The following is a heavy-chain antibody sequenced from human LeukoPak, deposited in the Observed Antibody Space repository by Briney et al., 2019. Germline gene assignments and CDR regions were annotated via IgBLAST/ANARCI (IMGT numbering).Heavy chain of an antibody. Sequence: GGSLRLSCAASGLTVSSNYMSWVRQAPGKGLEWVSVVYSGGSTYYADSVKGRFTISRDNSKNTLYLQMNSLRAEDTAVYYCARGPHRDGYNYWGQGTLVTVSS. V-gene: IGHV3-53*01. CDR3: ARGPHRDGYNY. CDR1: GLTVSSNY. D-gene: IGHD5-24*01. J-gene: IGHJ4*02. CDR2: VYSGGST.